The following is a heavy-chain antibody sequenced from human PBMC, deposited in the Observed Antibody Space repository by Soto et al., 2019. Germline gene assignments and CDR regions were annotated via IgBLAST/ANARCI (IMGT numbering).Heavy chain of an antibody. CDR3: AREWRLASSGYWEGWYFDL. J-gene: IGHJ2*01. Sequence: QVQLQESGPGLVKPSQTLSLTCTVSGGSISSGDYYWSWIRQPPGKGLEWIGYIYYSGSTYYNPSLKSRVTISVDTSKNQFSLKLSSVTAADTAVYYCAREWRLASSGYWEGWYFDLWGRGTLVTVSS. CDR1: GGSISSGDYY. D-gene: IGHD3-22*01. CDR2: IYYSGST. V-gene: IGHV4-30-4*01.